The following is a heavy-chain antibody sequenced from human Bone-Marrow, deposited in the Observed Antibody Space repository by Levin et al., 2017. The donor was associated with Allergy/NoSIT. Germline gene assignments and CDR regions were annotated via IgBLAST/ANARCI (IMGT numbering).Heavy chain of an antibody. CDR1: GGSFSGYY. J-gene: IGHJ4*02. V-gene: IGHV4-34*01. D-gene: IGHD2-2*01. CDR2: INHSGST. CDR3: ARGEGHRYQLLFFDY. Sequence: TSETLSLTCAVYGGSFSGYYWSWIRQPPGKGLEWIGEINHSGSTNYNPSLKSRVTISVDTSKNQFSLKLSSVTAADTAVYYCARGEGHRYQLLFFDYWGQGTLVTVSS.